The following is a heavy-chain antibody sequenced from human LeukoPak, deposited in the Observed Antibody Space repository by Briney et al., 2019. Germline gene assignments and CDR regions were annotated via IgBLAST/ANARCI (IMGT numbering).Heavy chain of an antibody. D-gene: IGHD3-16*01. CDR1: GFSLSNARVG. CDR2: IFSNDEK. Sequence: SGPTLVNPTETLTLTCTVSGFSLSNARVGVSWIRQPPGKALEWLAYIFSNDEKSYSTSLRSRLTISKDTSKSQVVLTMTNMDPVDTATYYCARITLGGYFDYWGQGTPVTVSS. CDR3: ARITLGGYFDY. V-gene: IGHV2-26*01. J-gene: IGHJ4*02.